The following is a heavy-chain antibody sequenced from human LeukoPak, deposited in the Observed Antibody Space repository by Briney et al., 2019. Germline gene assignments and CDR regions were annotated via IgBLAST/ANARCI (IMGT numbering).Heavy chain of an antibody. D-gene: IGHD3-22*01. V-gene: IGHV3-9*01. Sequence: GGSLRLSCAASGFTFDDYAMYWVRQAPGKGLEWVSGISWNSGSIGYADSVKGRFTISRDNAKNSLYLQMNSLRAEDTALYYCAKDIYYDSSGYTVDYWGQGTLVTVSS. J-gene: IGHJ4*02. CDR1: GFTFDDYA. CDR2: ISWNSGSI. CDR3: AKDIYYDSSGYTVDY.